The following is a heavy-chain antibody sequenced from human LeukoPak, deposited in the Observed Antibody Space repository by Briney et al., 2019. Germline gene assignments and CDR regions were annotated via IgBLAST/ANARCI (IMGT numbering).Heavy chain of an antibody. Sequence: GGSLRLSCAASGFTFSSYAMHWVRQAPGKGLEWVAVISYDGSNKYYADSVKGRFTISRDNSKNTLYLQMNSLRAEDTAVYYCARRSPGTYGMDVWGQGTTVTVS. J-gene: IGHJ6*02. CDR2: ISYDGSNK. V-gene: IGHV3-30-3*01. D-gene: IGHD3-10*01. CDR3: ARRSPGTYGMDV. CDR1: GFTFSSYA.